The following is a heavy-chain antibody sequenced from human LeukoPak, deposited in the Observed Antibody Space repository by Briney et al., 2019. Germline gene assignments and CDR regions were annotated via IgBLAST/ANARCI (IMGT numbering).Heavy chain of an antibody. D-gene: IGHD1-26*01. V-gene: IGHV3-30*18. J-gene: IGHJ4*02. CDR2: ISYDGSNK. Sequence: GRSLRLSCAASGFTFSSYGMHWVRQAPGKGLEWVAVISYDGSNKYYADSVKGRFTISRGNSKNTLYLQMNSLRAEDTAVYYCAKDQSIGTFDYWGQGTLVTVSS. CDR3: AKDQSIGTFDY. CDR1: GFTFSSYG.